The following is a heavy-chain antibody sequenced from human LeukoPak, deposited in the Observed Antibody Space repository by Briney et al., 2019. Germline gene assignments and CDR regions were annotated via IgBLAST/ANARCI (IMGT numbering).Heavy chain of an antibody. J-gene: IGHJ4*02. V-gene: IGHV3-7*01. CDR1: GFTFSSYW. CDR3: ARDASTFYDFWSGYSNY. D-gene: IGHD3-3*01. Sequence: GGSLRLSCAASGFTFSSYWMSWVRQAPGNGLEWVANIKQDGSEKYYVDSVKGRFTISRDNARNSLYLQMNSLRAEDTAVYYCARDASTFYDFWSGYSNYWGQGTLVTVSS. CDR2: IKQDGSEK.